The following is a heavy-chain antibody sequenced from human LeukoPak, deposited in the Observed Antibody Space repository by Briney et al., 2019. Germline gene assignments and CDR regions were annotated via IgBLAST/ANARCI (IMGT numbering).Heavy chain of an antibody. CDR2: ISYSGTT. CDR1: VGSVSSYY. D-gene: IGHD2-8*01. J-gene: IGHJ4*02. V-gene: IGHV4-59*02. CDR3: ARSGTKTNGFDY. Sequence: SETLSLTCTVSVGSVSSYYWSWIRQSPGKGREWVGYISYSGTTNYNPSLQSRVTISVATSRNQFSLRLSSVTAADTAMYYCARSGTKTNGFDYWGQGTLVTVSS.